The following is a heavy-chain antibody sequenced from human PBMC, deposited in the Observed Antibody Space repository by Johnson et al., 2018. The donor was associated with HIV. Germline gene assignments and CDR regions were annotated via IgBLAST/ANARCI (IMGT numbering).Heavy chain of an antibody. V-gene: IGHV3-13*01. CDR2: IGSAGDT. J-gene: IGHJ3*02. CDR3: AKLAGNDAFDI. D-gene: IGHD1-7*01. Sequence: VQLVESGGGLVQPGGSLRLSCAASGFTFSSYDMHWVRQATGKGLEWVSGIGSAGDTYYPGPVKGRFTFSRDNAKNSLYLQMNSLRAEDTALYYCAKLAGNDAFDIWGQGTMVTVSS. CDR1: GFTFSSYD.